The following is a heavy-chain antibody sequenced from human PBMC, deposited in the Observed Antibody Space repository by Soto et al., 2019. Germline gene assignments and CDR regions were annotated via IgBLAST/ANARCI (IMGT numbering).Heavy chain of an antibody. CDR3: ARPTGYSNWFDP. J-gene: IGHJ5*02. CDR1: GGTFSSYA. CDR2: IIPIFGTA. Sequence: SVKVSCKASGGTFSSYAISWVRQAPGQGLEWMGGIIPIFGTANYAQKFQGRVTITADESTSTAYMELSSLRSEDTAVYYCARPTGYSNWFDPWGQGTLVTVSS. V-gene: IGHV1-69*13. D-gene: IGHD1-1*01.